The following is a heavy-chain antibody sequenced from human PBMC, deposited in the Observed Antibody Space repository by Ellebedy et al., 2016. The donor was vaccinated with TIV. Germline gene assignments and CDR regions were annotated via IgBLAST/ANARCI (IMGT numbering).Heavy chain of an antibody. CDR3: ARDWNEGYDGYFDY. J-gene: IGHJ4*02. V-gene: IGHV3-21*01. CDR2: ISSSSSYI. D-gene: IGHD3-3*01. CDR1: GFTFSSYS. Sequence: GESLKISCAASGFTFSSYSMNWVRQAPGKGLEWVSSISSSSSYIYYADSVKGRFTISRDNAKNSLYLQMNSLRAEDTAVYYCARDWNEGYDGYFDYWGQGTVVTVSS.